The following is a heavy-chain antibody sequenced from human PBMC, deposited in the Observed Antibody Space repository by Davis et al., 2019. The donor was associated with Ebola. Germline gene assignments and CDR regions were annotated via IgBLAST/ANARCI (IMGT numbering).Heavy chain of an antibody. CDR1: GFTFSDYY. CDR3: AREPRGFDY. CDR2: ISSSSSYT. Sequence: GESLKISCAASGFTFSDYYMSWIRQAPGKGLEWVSYISSSSSYTNYADSVKGRFTISRDNAKNSLYLQMNSLRDEDTAVYYCAREPRGFDYWGQGTLVTVSS. V-gene: IGHV3-11*06. J-gene: IGHJ4*02.